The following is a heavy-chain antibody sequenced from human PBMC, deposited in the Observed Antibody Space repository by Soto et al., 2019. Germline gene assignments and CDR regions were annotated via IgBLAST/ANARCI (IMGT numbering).Heavy chain of an antibody. CDR3: AREGVAPYYYGMDV. J-gene: IGHJ6*02. CDR2: ISSYNGDT. Sequence: QVQLEQSGAEVKKPGASVKVSCKASGYTFTRSGISWVRQAPGQGPEWMGWISSYNGDTNYAQTFQGRVTMTTDTSTSTAYMELRSLRSDDTAVYYCAREGVAPYYYGMDVWGQGTPVTVSS. V-gene: IGHV1-18*01. CDR1: GYTFTRSG. D-gene: IGHD5-12*01.